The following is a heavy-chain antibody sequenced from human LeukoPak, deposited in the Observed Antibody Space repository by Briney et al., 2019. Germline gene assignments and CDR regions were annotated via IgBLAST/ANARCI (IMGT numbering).Heavy chain of an antibody. CDR3: ARDHTDRTLDY. V-gene: IGHV1-18*01. CDR2: ISAYNGNT. Sequence: DSVKVSCKASGYTFTSYGISWVRQTPGQGLEWMGWISAYNGNTNYAQKLQGRVTMTTDTSTSTAYMELRSLRSDDTAVYYCARDHTDRTLDYWGQGTLVTVSS. J-gene: IGHJ4*02. D-gene: IGHD1-7*01. CDR1: GYTFTSYG.